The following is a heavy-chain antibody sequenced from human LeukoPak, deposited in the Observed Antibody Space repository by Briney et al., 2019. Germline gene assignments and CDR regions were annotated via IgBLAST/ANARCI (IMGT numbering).Heavy chain of an antibody. Sequence: ASAKVSCKASGYTFTSYGISWVRQAPGQGLEWMGWISAYNGNTNYAQKLQGRVTMTTDTSTSTAYMELRSLRSDDTAVYYCARDVGYSSSSWFDPWGQGTLVTVSS. CDR1: GYTFTSYG. CDR2: ISAYNGNT. V-gene: IGHV1-18*01. CDR3: ARDVGYSSSSWFDP. J-gene: IGHJ5*02. D-gene: IGHD6-13*01.